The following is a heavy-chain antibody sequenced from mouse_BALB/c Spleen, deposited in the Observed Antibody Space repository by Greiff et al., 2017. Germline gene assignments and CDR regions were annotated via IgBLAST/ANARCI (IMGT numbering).Heavy chain of an antibody. CDR3: ASGMVRDY. Sequence: EVQLQQSGAELVRPGALVKLSCKASGFNIKDYYMHWVKQRPEQGLEWIGWIDPENGNTIYDPKFQGKASITADTSSNTAYLQLSSLTSEDTAVYYCASGMVRDYWGQGTTLTVSS. D-gene: IGHD2-10*02. CDR2: IDPENGNT. CDR1: GFNIKDYY. V-gene: IGHV14-1*02. J-gene: IGHJ2*01.